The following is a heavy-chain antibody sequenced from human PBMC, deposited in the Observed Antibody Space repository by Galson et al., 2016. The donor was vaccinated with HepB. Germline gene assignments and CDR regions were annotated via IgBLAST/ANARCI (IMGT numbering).Heavy chain of an antibody. Sequence: QSGAEVKKPGESLKISCKGSGYSFASYWIGWVRQMPGKGLEYMGITFPGDSDTTYNPSFQGQVTISVDKSISTAYLQWSSLEASDTAMYYCTRLRFFSAANYFYGMDVWAKGPRSPSP. CDR3: TRLRFFSAANYFYGMDV. D-gene: IGHD3-10*01. V-gene: IGHV5-51*01. CDR1: GYSFASYW. J-gene: IGHJ6*02. CDR2: TFPGDSDT.